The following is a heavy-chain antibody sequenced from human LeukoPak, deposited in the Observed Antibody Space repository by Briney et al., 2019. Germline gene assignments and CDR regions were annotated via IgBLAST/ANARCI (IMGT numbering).Heavy chain of an antibody. V-gene: IGHV4-59*01. Sequence: PSETLSLTCTVSGGSISSYYWSWIRQPPGKGLEWIGYIYYSGSTNYNPSLKSRVTISVDTSKNQFSLKLSSVTAADTAVYYCARGRDAIDIWGQGTMVTVSS. CDR1: GGSISSYY. CDR2: IYYSGST. CDR3: ARGRDAIDI. J-gene: IGHJ3*02.